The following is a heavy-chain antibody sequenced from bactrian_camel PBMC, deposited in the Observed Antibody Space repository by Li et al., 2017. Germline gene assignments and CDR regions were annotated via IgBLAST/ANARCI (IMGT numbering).Heavy chain of an antibody. D-gene: IGHD3*01. Sequence: DVQLVESGGGSVQAGGSLRLSCTHFGYSSCRHCMGWFRQAPGEAREGIAGIYTDDNSTVYVDSVKGRFTISHDTAKNTVTVSQQMNSLKPEDTAMYYCATDLDPANSCRSLIRYSDSYRDFPYWGQGTQVTVS. J-gene: IGHJ4*01. CDR2: IYTDDNST. CDR1: GYSSCRHC. CDR3: ATDLDPANSCRSLIRYSDSYRDFPY. V-gene: IGHV3S31*01.